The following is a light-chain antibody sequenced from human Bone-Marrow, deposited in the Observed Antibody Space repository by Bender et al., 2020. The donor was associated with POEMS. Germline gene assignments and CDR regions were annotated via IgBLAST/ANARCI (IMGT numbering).Light chain of an antibody. CDR2: DVT. V-gene: IGLV2-14*02. Sequence: QSALTQPASVSGSPGQSITISCTGTSSDVGSYNVVSWYQQHPGKAPKLMIYDVTNRPSGVSDRFSGSKSGNTATLTVSGLQAEDEADYYCSSYAGGNNVVFGGGTKLTAL. CDR1: SSDVGSYNV. J-gene: IGLJ2*01. CDR3: SSYAGGNNVV.